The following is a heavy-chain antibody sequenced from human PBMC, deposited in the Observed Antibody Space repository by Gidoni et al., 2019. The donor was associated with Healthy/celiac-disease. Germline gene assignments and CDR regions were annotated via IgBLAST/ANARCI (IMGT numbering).Heavy chain of an antibody. D-gene: IGHD6-19*01. CDR1: GFTLSSYA. CDR3: AKDRSYSSGWLGAFDI. CDR2: ISGSVGRT. V-gene: IGHV3-23*01. Sequence: EVPLLESGGGLVQPGGSLRLSCAASGFTLSSYAMSWVVQAPGKGLGWVSAISGSVGRTYYADSVKGRFTISRDNSKNTLYLQMNSLRAEDTAVYYCAKDRSYSSGWLGAFDIWGQGTMVTVSS. J-gene: IGHJ3*02.